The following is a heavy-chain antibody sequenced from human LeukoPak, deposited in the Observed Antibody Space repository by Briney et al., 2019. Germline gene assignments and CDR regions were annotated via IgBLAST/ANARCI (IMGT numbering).Heavy chain of an antibody. CDR1: EFTFNSYW. J-gene: IGHJ4*02. V-gene: IGHV3-74*01. D-gene: IGHD1-26*01. CDR3: AKDSLRERIVGSTTRGVNDY. Sequence: GGSLRLSCVASEFTFNSYWMSWVRQAPGRGLEWVSRINSDGSSTSYADSVKGRFTISRDNAKNTLYLQMNSLRAEDTAVYYCAKDSLRERIVGSTTRGVNDYWGQGTLVTVSS. CDR2: INSDGSST.